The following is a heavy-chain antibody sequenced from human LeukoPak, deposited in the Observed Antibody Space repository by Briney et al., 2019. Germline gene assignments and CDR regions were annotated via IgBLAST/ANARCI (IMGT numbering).Heavy chain of an antibody. J-gene: IGHJ4*02. CDR1: GGSISSSSYY. V-gene: IGHV4-39*07. CDR3: ARDSVQLTVAGSYYFDY. CDR2: IYYSGST. Sequence: SETLSLTCTVSGGSISSSSYYWGWIRQPPGKGLEWIGSIYYSGSTYYNPSLKSRDTISVDTSKNQFSLKLSSVTAADTAVYYCARDSVQLTVAGSYYFDYWGQGTLVTVSS. D-gene: IGHD6-19*01.